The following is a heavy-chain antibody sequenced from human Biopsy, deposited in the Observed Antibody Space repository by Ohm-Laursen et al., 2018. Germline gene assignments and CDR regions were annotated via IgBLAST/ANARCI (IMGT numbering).Heavy chain of an antibody. V-gene: IGHV1-69*06. Sequence: GASVKVSCKAPGGTFSNYGGNWVRQAPGQGLEWLGGNIPILGTGNYAQKFQDRVTVAADTSTSTATMELRSLRSDDTAVYYCATKLTGYFHHWGQGTLVIASS. CDR1: GGTFSNYG. CDR3: ATKLTGYFHH. J-gene: IGHJ1*01. CDR2: NIPILGTG. D-gene: IGHD3-9*01.